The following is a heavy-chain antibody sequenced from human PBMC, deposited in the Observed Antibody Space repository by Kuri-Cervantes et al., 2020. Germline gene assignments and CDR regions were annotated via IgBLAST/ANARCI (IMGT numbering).Heavy chain of an antibody. CDR3: ARDGYQLLSDY. D-gene: IGHD2-2*01. CDR1: GFTFSDYS. Sequence: GGSLRLSCAASGFTFSDYSINWVRQAPGKGLEWVSYISSSSSTISYADSVKGRFTISRDNAKNSLYLQMNSLRAEDTAVYYCARDGYQLLSDYWGQGTLVTVSS. J-gene: IGHJ4*02. V-gene: IGHV3-48*04. CDR2: ISSSSSTI.